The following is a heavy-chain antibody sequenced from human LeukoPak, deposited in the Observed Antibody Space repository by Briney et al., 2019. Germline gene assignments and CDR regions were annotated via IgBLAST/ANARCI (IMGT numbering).Heavy chain of an antibody. CDR3: AKPKYTVAGSNYFDY. CDR2: ISGSGAFT. V-gene: IGHV3-23*01. CDR1: GFTFSGYA. J-gene: IGHJ4*02. D-gene: IGHD6-19*01. Sequence: GGSLRLSCAASGFTFSGYAMSWVRQAPGKGLEWVSSISGSGAFTYYADSVKGRFPISRDNSKNTLYLQMNSLRAEDTAVYYCAKPKYTVAGSNYFDYWGQGTLVTVSS.